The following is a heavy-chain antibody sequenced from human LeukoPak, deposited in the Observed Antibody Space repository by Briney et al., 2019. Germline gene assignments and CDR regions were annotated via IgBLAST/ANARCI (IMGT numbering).Heavy chain of an antibody. V-gene: IGHV1-2*02. CDR3: AREYLGDYYDSSGYYPFDY. CDR2: INLNSGGT. Sequence: ASVKVCCKASGYAFAGYYLHWVRQGPGQGLEWMGWINLNSGGTNYAQKLHGNATMTRDTSISTAYMKMSKLRSHDTAVYYCAREYLGDYYDSSGYYPFDYWGHGTLVTVSS. D-gene: IGHD3-22*01. J-gene: IGHJ4*01. CDR1: GYAFAGYY.